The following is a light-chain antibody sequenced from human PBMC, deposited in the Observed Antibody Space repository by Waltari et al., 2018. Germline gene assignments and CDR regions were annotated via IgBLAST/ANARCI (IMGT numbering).Light chain of an antibody. CDR2: RNN. CDR3: ATWDYRLDGPL. V-gene: IGLV1-44*01. J-gene: IGLJ3*02. Sequence: QSVLTQPPSASGTPGQRVTISCSGSSSNIGSNTVNWYQHPPGTAPKRLICRNNQLPLGVPDRLAGSESGNSASLAISGLQSKDGAEYYCATWDYRLDGPLFGGGTKLTVV. CDR1: SSNIGSNT.